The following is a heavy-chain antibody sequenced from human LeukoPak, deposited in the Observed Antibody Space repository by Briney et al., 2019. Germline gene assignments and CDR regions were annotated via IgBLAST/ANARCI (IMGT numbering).Heavy chain of an antibody. V-gene: IGHV3-64*01. J-gene: IGHJ6*02. CDR3: ARGDGAYGDYYYGMDV. D-gene: IGHD4-17*01. Sequence: GGSLRLSCAASGFTFSSYAMHWVRQAPGKGLEYVSAISSNGGSTYYANSVKGRFTISRDNSKNTLYLQMGSRRAEDMAVYYCARGDGAYGDYYYGMDVWGQGTTVTVSS. CDR2: ISSNGGST. CDR1: GFTFSSYA.